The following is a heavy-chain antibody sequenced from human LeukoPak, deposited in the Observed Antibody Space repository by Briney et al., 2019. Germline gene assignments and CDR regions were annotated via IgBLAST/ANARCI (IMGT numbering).Heavy chain of an antibody. Sequence: ASETLSLTCTVSGGSISSSSYYWGWIRQPPGKGLEWIGSIYYSGSTYYNPSLKSRVTMSVDTSKNQFSLKLSSVTAADTAVYYCARDLGSSWDFDYWGQGTLVTVSS. CDR2: IYYSGST. J-gene: IGHJ4*02. V-gene: IGHV4-39*07. D-gene: IGHD6-13*01. CDR1: GGSISSSSYY. CDR3: ARDLGSSWDFDY.